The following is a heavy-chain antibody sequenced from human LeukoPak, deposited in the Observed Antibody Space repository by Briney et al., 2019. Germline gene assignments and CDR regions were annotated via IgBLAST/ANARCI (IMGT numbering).Heavy chain of an antibody. Sequence: GESLQISSRGSGYSFTSYWIGWVRQMPGKGLGWMGIIYPGDSDTRYSPSFQGQVTVSADKSIGTAYLQWSSLKASDTAMFYCARHRGGYSYVIDYWGQGTLVTVSS. V-gene: IGHV5-51*01. CDR3: ARHRGGYSYVIDY. J-gene: IGHJ4*02. CDR2: IYPGDSDT. CDR1: GYSFTSYW. D-gene: IGHD5-18*01.